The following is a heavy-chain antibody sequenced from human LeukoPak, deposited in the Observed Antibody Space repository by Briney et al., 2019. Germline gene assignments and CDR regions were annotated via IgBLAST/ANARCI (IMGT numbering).Heavy chain of an antibody. CDR1: GFTFSSYW. V-gene: IGHV3-66*01. Sequence: PGGSLRLSCAASGFTFSSYWMSWVRQAPGKGLEWVSVIYSGGSIYYADSVKGRFTISRDNSKNTLYLQMNSLRAEDTAVYYCAREGRIRAFDIWGQGTMVTVSS. D-gene: IGHD3-16*01. CDR2: IYSGGSI. J-gene: IGHJ3*02. CDR3: AREGRIRAFDI.